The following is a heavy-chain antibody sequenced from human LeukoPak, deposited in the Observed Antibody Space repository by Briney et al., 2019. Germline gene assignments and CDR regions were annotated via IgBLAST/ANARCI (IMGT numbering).Heavy chain of an antibody. D-gene: IGHD5-24*01. CDR2: IRSKANSYAT. V-gene: IGHV3-73*01. Sequence: GGSLRLSCAPSGFNFSGSAMHWVRQASGKGLEWVGRIRSKANSYATAYAASVKGRFTISRDDSKNTAYLQMNSLKTEDTAVYYCTRRGDGYNRDWGQGTLVTVSS. CDR1: GFNFSGSA. CDR3: TRRGDGYNRD. J-gene: IGHJ4*02.